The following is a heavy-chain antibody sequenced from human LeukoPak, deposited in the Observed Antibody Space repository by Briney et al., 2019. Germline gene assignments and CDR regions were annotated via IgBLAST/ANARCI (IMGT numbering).Heavy chain of an antibody. J-gene: IGHJ3*02. CDR3: ARAKLGYCSSTSCPAHGAFDI. CDR2: IIPIFGTA. Sequence: SVKVSCKASGGTFSSYAISWVRQAPGQGLEWMGGIIPIFGTANYAQKFQGRVTITADESTSTAYMELSSLRSEDTAVYYCARAKLGYCSSTSCPAHGAFDIWGQGTMVTVSS. D-gene: IGHD2-2*01. CDR1: GGTFSSYA. V-gene: IGHV1-69*13.